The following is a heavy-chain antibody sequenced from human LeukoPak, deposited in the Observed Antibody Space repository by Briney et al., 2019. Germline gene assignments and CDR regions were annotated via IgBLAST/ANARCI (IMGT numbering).Heavy chain of an antibody. J-gene: IGHJ6*02. CDR3: ARDQAYCGGDCYLTGNYYYGMDV. V-gene: IGHV3-48*01. Sequence: ASVTVSCKASGFTFSSYSMNWVRQAPGKGLEWVSYISSSSSTIYYADSVKGRFTISRDNAKNSLYLQMNSLRAEDTAVYYCARDQAYCGGDCYLTGNYYYGMDVWGQGTTVTVSS. CDR1: GFTFSSYS. D-gene: IGHD2-21*02. CDR2: ISSSSSTI.